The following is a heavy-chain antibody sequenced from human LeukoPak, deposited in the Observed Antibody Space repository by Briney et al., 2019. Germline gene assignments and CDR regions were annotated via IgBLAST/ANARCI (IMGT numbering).Heavy chain of an antibody. Sequence: PGGSLRLSCAASGFTFSSYTMNWVRQAPGKGLEWISSMSGSSDIYYADSVRGRFTISRDNAKNSLFLQMNSLRADDTAVYYCDRIPNSANFPNWFDPWGQGTLLTVSS. V-gene: IGHV3-21*01. CDR2: MSGSSDI. CDR3: DRIPNSANFPNWFDP. J-gene: IGHJ5*02. CDR1: GFTFSSYT. D-gene: IGHD2/OR15-2a*01.